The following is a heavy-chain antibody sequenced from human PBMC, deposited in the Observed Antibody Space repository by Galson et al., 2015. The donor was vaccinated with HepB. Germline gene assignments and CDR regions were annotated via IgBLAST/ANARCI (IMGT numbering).Heavy chain of an antibody. CDR2: ITSSGGNS. J-gene: IGHJ4*02. Sequence: SLRLSCAASGFSFTRYAMTWVRQAPGKGLEWVSSITSSGGNSYYTDSVKGRFTVSRDNSKNTLLLQLNSLRAEDTAMDLCSKNGIMVANNPYHFHDWGQGTLVTVSS. CDR3: SKNGIMVANNPYHFHD. D-gene: IGHD2-15*01. CDR1: GFSFTRYA. V-gene: IGHV3-23*01.